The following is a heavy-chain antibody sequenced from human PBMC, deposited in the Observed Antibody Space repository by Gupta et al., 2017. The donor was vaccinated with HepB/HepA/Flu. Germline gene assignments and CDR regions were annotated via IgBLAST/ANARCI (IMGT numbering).Heavy chain of an antibody. CDR1: GFTFSDYP. Sequence: QIQFLESGGGVVHPVRSLRLSCAVSGFTFSDYPMHWVGQAPGKGLDWVTVISYDGNYKHYADSVKGRFTVSRDNSNSTLYLQMNSLRPDDTAISYCASRQWDHDDWGQGTLVTVSS. J-gene: IGHJ4*02. CDR3: ASRQWDHDD. CDR2: ISYDGNYK. V-gene: IGHV3-30*14. D-gene: IGHD1-26*01.